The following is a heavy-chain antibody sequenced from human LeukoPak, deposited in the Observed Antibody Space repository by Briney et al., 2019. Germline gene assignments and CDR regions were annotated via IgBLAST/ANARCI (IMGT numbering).Heavy chain of an antibody. CDR1: GFTFSNYA. J-gene: IGHJ4*02. D-gene: IGHD3-10*01. CDR2: MSSTDGTT. V-gene: IGHV3-23*01. CDR3: AKRGVRGSYYFDH. Sequence: PGGSLRLSCAASGFTFSNYAMTWVRQAPGKGLEWVSTMSSTDGTTFYADSVKGRFTISRDNSKNILYLQMNNQRAEDTAVYHCAKRGVRGSYYFDHWGQGTLVTVSS.